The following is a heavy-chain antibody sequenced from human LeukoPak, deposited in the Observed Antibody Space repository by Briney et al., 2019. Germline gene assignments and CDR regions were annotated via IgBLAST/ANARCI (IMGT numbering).Heavy chain of an antibody. J-gene: IGHJ5*02. CDR3: ARDPHYYGSGSYSGWFDP. D-gene: IGHD3-10*01. Sequence: SETLSLTCTVSGGSISSYYWSWIRQPPGKGLEWIGYIYYSGSTNYNPSLKSRVTISVDTSKNQFSLKLSSVTAADAAVYYCARDPHYYGSGSYSGWFDPWGQGTLVTVSS. V-gene: IGHV4-59*01. CDR2: IYYSGST. CDR1: GGSISSYY.